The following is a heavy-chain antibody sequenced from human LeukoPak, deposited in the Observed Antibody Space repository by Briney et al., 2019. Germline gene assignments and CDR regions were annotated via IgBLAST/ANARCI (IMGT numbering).Heavy chain of an antibody. CDR2: ISYDGSNK. D-gene: IGHD6-13*01. J-gene: IGHJ6*02. CDR3: AREGVAIAAAGTLGFPWVEYYGMDV. V-gene: IGHV3-30*04. CDR1: GFTFSSYA. Sequence: PGGSLRLSCAASGFTFSSYAMHWVRQAPGKGLEWGAVISYDGSNKYYADSVKGRFTISRDNSKNTLYLQMNSLRAEDTAVYYCAREGVAIAAAGTLGFPWVEYYGMDVWGQGTTVTVSS.